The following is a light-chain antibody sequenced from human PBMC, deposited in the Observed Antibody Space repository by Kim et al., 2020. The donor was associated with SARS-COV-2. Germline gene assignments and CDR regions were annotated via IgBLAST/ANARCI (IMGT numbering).Light chain of an antibody. CDR2: GKN. V-gene: IGLV3-19*01. CDR1: SLRSYY. Sequence: SSELTQDPAVSVALGQTVRITCQGDSLRSYYASWYQQKPGQAPVLVIYGKNNRPSGIPDRFSGSSSGNTASLTITGAQAEDEADYYCNSRDSSGNHYVFGTGTQLPS. CDR3: NSRDSSGNHYV. J-gene: IGLJ1*01.